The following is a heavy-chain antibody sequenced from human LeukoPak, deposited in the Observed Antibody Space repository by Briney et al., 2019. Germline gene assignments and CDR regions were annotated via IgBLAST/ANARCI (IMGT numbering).Heavy chain of an antibody. CDR3: ARWCYYDSSGYSARFDY. CDR2: IYYSGST. CDR1: GGSISSGDYY. V-gene: IGHV4-30-4*01. J-gene: IGHJ4*02. Sequence: PSQTLSLTCTVSGGSISSGDYYWSWIRQPPGKGLEWIGYIYYSGSTYYNPSLKSRVTISVDTSKNQFSLKLSSVTAADTAVYYCARWCYYDSSGYSARFDYWGQGTLVTVSS. D-gene: IGHD3-22*01.